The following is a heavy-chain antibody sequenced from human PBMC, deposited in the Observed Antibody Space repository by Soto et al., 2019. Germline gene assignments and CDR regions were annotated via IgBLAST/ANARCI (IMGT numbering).Heavy chain of an antibody. CDR3: ARDYFYCRSWYYFDY. CDR2: ISSSSSYI. J-gene: IGHJ4*02. CDR1: GFTFSSYS. D-gene: IGHD6-13*01. Sequence: EVQLVESGGGLVKPGGSLRLSCAASGFTFSSYSMNWVRQAPGKGLEWVSSISSSSSYIYYADSVKGRFTISRDNAKNSLYLQMNSLRAEDTAVYYCARDYFYCRSWYYFDYWGQGTLVTVSS. V-gene: IGHV3-21*01.